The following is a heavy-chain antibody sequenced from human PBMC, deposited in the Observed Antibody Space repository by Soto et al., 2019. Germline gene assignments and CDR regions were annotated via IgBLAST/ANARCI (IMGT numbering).Heavy chain of an antibody. CDR3: ASGFIPEND. D-gene: IGHD1-1*01. CDR1: GYTFTSYD. Sequence: GASVKVSCKASGYTFTSYDINWVRQATGQGLEWMGWMNTNSGNTGYAQKFQGRVTFSIDTSISTAYMELSSLKFDDAAVYYCASGFIPENDWGQGTRVSVS. V-gene: IGHV1-8*01. J-gene: IGHJ1*01. CDR2: MNTNSGNT.